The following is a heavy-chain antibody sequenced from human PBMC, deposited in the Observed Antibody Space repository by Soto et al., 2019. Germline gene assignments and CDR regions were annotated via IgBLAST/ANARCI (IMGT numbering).Heavy chain of an antibody. CDR1: GFTFSNAW. Sequence: PGGSLRLSCAASGFTFSNAWMNWVRQAPGKGLEWVGRIKSKTDGGTTDYAAPVKGRFTISRDDSKNTLYLQMNSLKTEDTAVYYCTTHSYMTTVISYLKYYYYGMDVWGQGTTVTVSS. CDR3: TTHSYMTTVISYLKYYYYGMDV. D-gene: IGHD4-4*01. CDR2: IKSKTDGGTT. V-gene: IGHV3-15*07. J-gene: IGHJ6*02.